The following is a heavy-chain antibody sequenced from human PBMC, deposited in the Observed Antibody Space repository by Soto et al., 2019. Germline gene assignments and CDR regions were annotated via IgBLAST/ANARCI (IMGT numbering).Heavy chain of an antibody. CDR1: GFIFRSYS. Sequence: PGGSLRLSCAASGFIFRSYSLNWVRQVPGKGLEWLSYISSSSRSTYYADSVKGRFTVSRDNAKNSLYLQMNSLRDEDTAVYYCARDQDIVVAPGAYGMDVWGQGTTVTVSS. V-gene: IGHV3-48*02. J-gene: IGHJ6*02. D-gene: IGHD2-2*01. CDR2: ISSSSRST. CDR3: ARDQDIVVAPGAYGMDV.